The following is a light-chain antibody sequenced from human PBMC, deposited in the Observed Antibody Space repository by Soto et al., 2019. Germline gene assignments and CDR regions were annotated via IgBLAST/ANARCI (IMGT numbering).Light chain of an antibody. Sequence: NFLLTQPHSVSESPGKTVTISCTRSSGSIASNYVQRYQQRPGSAPTTVIYEDNQRPSGVPDRFSGSIDSSSNSASLTISGLKTEDEADYYCQSYDRSILNVFGSGTQLTVL. V-gene: IGLV6-57*03. CDR1: SGSIASNY. J-gene: IGLJ6*01. CDR2: EDN. CDR3: QSYDRSILNV.